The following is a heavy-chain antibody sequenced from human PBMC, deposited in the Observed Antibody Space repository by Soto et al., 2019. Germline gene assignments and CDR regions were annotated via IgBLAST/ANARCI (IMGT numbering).Heavy chain of an antibody. CDR1: GFTFSSSA. V-gene: IGHV3-30-3*01. J-gene: IGHJ5*02. D-gene: IGHD2-2*01. CDR3: ARAFSTSTFFIDA. Sequence: QVQLVESGGGAVHPGRSLTVSCAASGFTFSSSAMHWVRQAPGKGLEWVAVISSDGNNKFYADFVEGRFSISRDNSKNKLYLEVNSLTTEDTAVYCCARAFSTSTFFIDAWGRGTPVTVSS. CDR2: ISSDGNNK.